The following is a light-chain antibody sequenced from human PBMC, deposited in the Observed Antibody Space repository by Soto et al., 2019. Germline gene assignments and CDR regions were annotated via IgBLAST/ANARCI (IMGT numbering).Light chain of an antibody. CDR1: QSVSSW. Sequence: DIQMTQSPSPLSASVGDRVTITCRASQSVSSWLSWYQQKPGRAPKLLIYHASSLESGVSSRFSGSGSGTEFTLTISSLQPDDFATYYCQQYNIYPETFGQGTKVEIK. CDR2: HAS. V-gene: IGKV1-5*01. CDR3: QQYNIYPET. J-gene: IGKJ1*01.